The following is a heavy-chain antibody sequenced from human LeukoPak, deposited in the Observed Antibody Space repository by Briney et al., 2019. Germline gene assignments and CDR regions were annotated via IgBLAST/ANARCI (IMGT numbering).Heavy chain of an antibody. Sequence: PGRSLRLSCAASGFTFSSYGMHWVRQAPGKGLEWVAVIWYDGSNKYYADSVKGRFTISRDNSKNTLYLQMNSLRAEDTAVYYCARDPITMVRGVIIGWFDPWGQGTLVTVSS. J-gene: IGHJ5*02. D-gene: IGHD3-10*01. CDR1: GFTFSSYG. CDR2: IWYDGSNK. V-gene: IGHV3-33*01. CDR3: ARDPITMVRGVIIGWFDP.